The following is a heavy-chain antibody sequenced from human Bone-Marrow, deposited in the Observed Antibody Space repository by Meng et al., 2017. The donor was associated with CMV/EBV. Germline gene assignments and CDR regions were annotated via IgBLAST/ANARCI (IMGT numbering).Heavy chain of an antibody. Sequence: LSLTCAASGFTFSSYSMNWVRQTTGKGLEWVSAIGTAGDTYYPGSVKGRFTISRENAKNSFYLQMNSLRAGDTAVYYCAKDRIKRMTTGFDYWGHGTLVTVSS. CDR1: GFTFSSYS. CDR2: IGTAGDT. J-gene: IGHJ4*01. V-gene: IGHV3-13*01. CDR3: AKDRIKRMTTGFDY. D-gene: IGHD4-11*01.